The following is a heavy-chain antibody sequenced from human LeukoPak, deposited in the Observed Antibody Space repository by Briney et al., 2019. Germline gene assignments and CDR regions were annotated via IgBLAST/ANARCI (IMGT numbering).Heavy chain of an antibody. Sequence: GGSLRLSCAASGFTFSNYAMSWVRQAPGKGLEWVSATIGSGYNTYYADSVKGRFAISRDSSKNSLYLQMNSLRAEDTAVYYCARDSSSWYPDYWDQGTLVTVSS. J-gene: IGHJ4*02. CDR3: ARDSSSWYPDY. CDR2: TIGSGYNT. V-gene: IGHV3-23*01. D-gene: IGHD6-13*01. CDR1: GFTFSNYA.